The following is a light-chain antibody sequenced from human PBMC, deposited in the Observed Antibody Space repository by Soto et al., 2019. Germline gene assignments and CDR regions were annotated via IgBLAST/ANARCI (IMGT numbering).Light chain of an antibody. V-gene: IGKV1-39*01. CDR2: AAS. Sequence: DSQISQSPSSLSASVGDRVTITCRASQTISSYLNWYQQKPGKAPKILIYAASSLQSGVPSRFSGSGSGTDFTLTISSLQPEDFATYFCQQSYNTPRTFGQGTKVAIK. CDR1: QTISSY. J-gene: IGKJ1*01. CDR3: QQSYNTPRT.